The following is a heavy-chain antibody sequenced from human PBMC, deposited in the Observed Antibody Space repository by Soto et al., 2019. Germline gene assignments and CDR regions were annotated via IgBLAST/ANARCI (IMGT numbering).Heavy chain of an antibody. CDR3: ARALYSSGWSDAFDI. CDR2: IWYDGSNK. J-gene: IGHJ3*02. CDR1: GFTFSSYG. V-gene: IGHV3-33*01. D-gene: IGHD6-19*01. Sequence: QVQLVESGGGVVQPGRSLRLSCAASGFTFSSYGMHWVRQAPGKGLEWVAVIWYDGSNKYYADSVKGRFTISRDNSKNTLYLQMNSLRAEDTAVYYCARALYSSGWSDAFDIWGQGTMVTVSS.